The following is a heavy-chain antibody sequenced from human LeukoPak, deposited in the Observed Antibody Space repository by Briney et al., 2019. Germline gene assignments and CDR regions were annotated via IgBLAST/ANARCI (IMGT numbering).Heavy chain of an antibody. CDR1: PGTFTRYA. V-gene: IGHV1-69*13. CDR3: AALYDPFDY. Sequence: SVYLSCKPSPGTFTRYAISWGRHAGGPRLEWMGTIIPSFSTANYAQKIQGRATITADESTSTAYMEPISLTCERTAVYYCAALYDPFDYWGQGTLVTVSS. J-gene: IGHJ4*02. D-gene: IGHD5/OR15-5a*01. CDR2: IIPSFSTA.